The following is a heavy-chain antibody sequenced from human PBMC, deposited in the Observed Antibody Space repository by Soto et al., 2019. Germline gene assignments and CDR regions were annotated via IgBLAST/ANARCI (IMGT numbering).Heavy chain of an antibody. CDR3: ARDRVESGYPEYFQH. J-gene: IGHJ1*01. Sequence: EVQLVESGGGLIQPGGSLRLSCEASGFTVSSNYMSWVRQAPGKGLEWVSVIYSGGSTYYADSVKGRFTISRDNSKNTLYLQMNSLRAEDMAVYYCARDRVESGYPEYFQHWGQGTLFTVSS. CDR2: IYSGGST. V-gene: IGHV3-53*01. CDR1: GFTVSSNY. D-gene: IGHD3-22*01.